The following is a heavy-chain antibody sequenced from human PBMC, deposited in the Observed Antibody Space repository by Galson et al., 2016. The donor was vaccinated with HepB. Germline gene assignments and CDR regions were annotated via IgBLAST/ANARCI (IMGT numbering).Heavy chain of an antibody. CDR2: ISWDGHTT. CDR3: AKAPLSLIRPFDF. J-gene: IGHJ4*02. CDR1: GFNFDDHV. D-gene: IGHD3-16*01. V-gene: IGHV3-43*01. Sequence: SLRLSCAGSGFNFDDHVMHWVRQGPGKGLEWVSLISWDGHTTYYADSVKGRFTVSRDNTNSSLDLQMTNLRPEDTAFYYCAKAPLSLIRPFDFWGQGTLVTVSS.